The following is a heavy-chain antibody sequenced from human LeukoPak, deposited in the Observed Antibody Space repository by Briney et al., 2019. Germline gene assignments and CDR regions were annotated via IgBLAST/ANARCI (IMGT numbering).Heavy chain of an antibody. D-gene: IGHD1-26*01. J-gene: IGHJ5*02. CDR3: ARHRVGATPWFDP. V-gene: IGHV4-39*01. CDR2: IFYSGST. Sequence: SQTLSLTCTVSSGSISTSNYYWGWVRQPPGKALEWIGNIFYSGSTYYSPSLKSRVTISLDTSKNQFSLKLSSVTAADTAVYYCARHRVGATPWFDPWGQGTLVTVSS. CDR1: SGSISTSNYY.